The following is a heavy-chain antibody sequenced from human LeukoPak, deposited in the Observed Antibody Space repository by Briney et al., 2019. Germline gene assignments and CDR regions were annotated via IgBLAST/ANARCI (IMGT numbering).Heavy chain of an antibody. Sequence: GGSLRLSCAASGFKFDTLGMTWVRQAPGKGLEWVSTINENSKDTHYAVSVQGRFTISRDNSKNTLSLQMNSLRPEDTAIYYCTKEFHYDGHGYSYNQWGQGTLVTVSS. CDR2: INENSKDT. V-gene: IGHV3-23*05. D-gene: IGHD3-22*01. CDR3: TKEFHYDGHGYSYNQ. CDR1: GFKFDTLG. J-gene: IGHJ4*02.